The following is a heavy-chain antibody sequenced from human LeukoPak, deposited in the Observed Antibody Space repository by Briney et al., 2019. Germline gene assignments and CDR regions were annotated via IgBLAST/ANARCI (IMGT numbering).Heavy chain of an antibody. D-gene: IGHD1-20*01. Sequence: ASVKVSCKASGYTLTSYGISWVRQAPGQGLEWMGWISAYNGNTNYAQKLQGRVTMTTDTSTSTAYMELRSLRSDDTAVYYCARDSRYNWNDGWDYWGQGTLVTVSS. CDR2: ISAYNGNT. CDR1: GYTLTSYG. J-gene: IGHJ4*02. V-gene: IGHV1-18*01. CDR3: ARDSRYNWNDGWDY.